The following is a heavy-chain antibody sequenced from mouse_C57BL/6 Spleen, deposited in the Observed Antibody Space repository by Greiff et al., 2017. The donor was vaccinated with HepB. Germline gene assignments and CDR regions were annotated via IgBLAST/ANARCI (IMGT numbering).Heavy chain of an antibody. CDR1: GFTFSDYY. J-gene: IGHJ2*01. V-gene: IGHV5-16*01. Sequence: EVKLVESEGGLVQPGSSMKLSCTASGFTFSDYYMAWVRQVPEKGLEWVANINYDGSSTYYLDSLKSRFIISRDIAKNILYLQMSSLKSEDTATYYCARDNDGYLFDYWGQGTTLTVSS. D-gene: IGHD2-3*01. CDR2: INYDGSST. CDR3: ARDNDGYLFDY.